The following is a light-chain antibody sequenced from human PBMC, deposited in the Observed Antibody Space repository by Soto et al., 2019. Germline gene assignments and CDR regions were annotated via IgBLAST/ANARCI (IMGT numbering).Light chain of an antibody. CDR1: SSDVGGYDY. J-gene: IGLJ1*01. CDR2: EVT. CDR3: SSYTTTSTYV. V-gene: IGLV2-14*01. Sequence: QSVLTQPASVSGSPGQSITISCTGTSSDVGGYDYVSWYQHHPGKAPKFMIYEVTNRPSGVSHRFSGSKSGNTASLTISGLQAEDEADYYCSSYTTTSTYVFGTGTKRTVL.